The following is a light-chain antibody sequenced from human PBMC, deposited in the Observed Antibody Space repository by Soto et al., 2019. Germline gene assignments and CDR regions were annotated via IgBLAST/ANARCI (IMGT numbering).Light chain of an antibody. CDR1: TGAVTSADY. Sequence: QTVVTQEPSLTVSPGGTVTLTCASSTGAVTSADYPNWVQQKPGQPPRALIYSTNNKHSWTPARFSGSLVGDKAALTVSDVQPADEAVYFCLIPYDGPRVFGGGTKLTVL. J-gene: IGLJ3*02. CDR2: STN. V-gene: IGLV7-43*01. CDR3: LIPYDGPRV.